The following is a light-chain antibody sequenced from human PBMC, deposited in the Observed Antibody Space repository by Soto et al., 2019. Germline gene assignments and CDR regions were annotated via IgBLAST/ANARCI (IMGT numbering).Light chain of an antibody. V-gene: IGKV3-20*01. CDR3: QHYSSSGT. J-gene: IGKJ1*01. CDR1: QSVSNNY. Sequence: EIVLTQSPGTLSLSPGERATLSCRASQSVSNNYFAWYQQKPGQAPRLLLYGASNRATSIPDMSGGSGSGTDFTLTISRQAPDVLADYYWQHYSSSGTFGQGTKVDIK. CDR2: GAS.